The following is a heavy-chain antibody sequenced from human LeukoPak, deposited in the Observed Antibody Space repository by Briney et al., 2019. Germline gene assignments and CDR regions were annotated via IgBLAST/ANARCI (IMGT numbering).Heavy chain of an antibody. CDR3: AGRDGYNSLDY. CDR2: IYYSGST. D-gene: IGHD5-24*01. CDR1: GGSISSYY. J-gene: IGHJ4*02. V-gene: IGHV4-59*01. Sequence: PSETLSLTCTVSGGSISSYYWSWIRQPPGKGLECIGYIYYSGSTNYNPSLKSRVTISVDTSKTQFSLKLSSVTAADTAVYYCAGRDGYNSLDYWGQGTLVTVSS.